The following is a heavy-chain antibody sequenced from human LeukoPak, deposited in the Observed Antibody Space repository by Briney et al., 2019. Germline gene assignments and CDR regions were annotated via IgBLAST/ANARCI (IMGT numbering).Heavy chain of an antibody. CDR2: IIPIFGTA. CDR3: ARSPGPFDY. Sequence: VASVKVSCKASGGTFTSYAISWVRQAPGQGLEWMGGIIPIFGTANYAQKFQGRVTITADESTSTSYMELSSLRSEDTAVYYCARSPGPFDYWGQGTLVTVSS. CDR1: GGTFTSYA. V-gene: IGHV1-69*13. J-gene: IGHJ4*02.